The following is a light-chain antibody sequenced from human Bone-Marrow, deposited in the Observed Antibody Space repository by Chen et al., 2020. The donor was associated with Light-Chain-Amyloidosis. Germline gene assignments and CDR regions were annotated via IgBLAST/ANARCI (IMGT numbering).Light chain of an antibody. J-gene: IGLJ1*01. CDR2: AVS. CDR3: SSFTSSSPYV. V-gene: IGLV2-14*01. Sequence: QSALTQPASVSGSPGQAITIPCTGTSGDVGTYNYVSWYQQHPGKAPKVMINAVSNRPSGVSNRFSCSKSGNTASLTISGLQAEDEADYYCSSFTSSSPYVFGPGTKVTVL. CDR1: SGDVGTYNY.